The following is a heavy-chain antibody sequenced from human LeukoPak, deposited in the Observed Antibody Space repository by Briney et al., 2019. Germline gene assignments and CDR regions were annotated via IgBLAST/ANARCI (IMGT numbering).Heavy chain of an antibody. J-gene: IGHJ4*02. CDR2: ISYDGSNK. V-gene: IGHV3-30*03. CDR1: GFTFSSYG. CDR3: ARTQGGDSSGYHGDYFDY. D-gene: IGHD3-22*01. Sequence: GGSLRLSCAASGFTFSSYGMHWVRQAPGKGREWVAVISYDGSNKYYADSVKGRFTISRDNSKNTLYLQMNSLRAEDTAVYYCARTQGGDSSGYHGDYFDYWGQGTLVTVSS.